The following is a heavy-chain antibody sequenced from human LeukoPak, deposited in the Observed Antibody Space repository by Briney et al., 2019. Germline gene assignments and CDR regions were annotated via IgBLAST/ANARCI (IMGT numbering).Heavy chain of an antibody. J-gene: IGHJ4*02. CDR2: IYYSGST. CDR3: ARVADELGAIDY. CDR1: GGSISSYY. V-gene: IGHV4-59*12. D-gene: IGHD1-26*01. Sequence: SETLSLTCTVSGGSISSYYWSWIRQPPGKGLEWIGYIYYSGSTNYNPSPKSRVTISVDTSKNQFSLKLSSVTAADTAVYYCARVADELGAIDYWGQGTLVTVSS.